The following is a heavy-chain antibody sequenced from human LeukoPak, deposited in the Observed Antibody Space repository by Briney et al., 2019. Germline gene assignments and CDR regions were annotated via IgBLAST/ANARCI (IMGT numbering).Heavy chain of an antibody. Sequence: PSETLSLTCTVSGGSISSSSYYWGWIRQPPGKGLEWIGSIYYSGSTYYNPSLKSRVTISVDTSKNQFSLKLSPVTAADTAVYYCARHREWENWFDPWGQGTLVTVSS. V-gene: IGHV4-39*01. J-gene: IGHJ5*02. CDR1: GGSISSSSYY. CDR2: IYYSGST. D-gene: IGHD1-26*01. CDR3: ARHREWENWFDP.